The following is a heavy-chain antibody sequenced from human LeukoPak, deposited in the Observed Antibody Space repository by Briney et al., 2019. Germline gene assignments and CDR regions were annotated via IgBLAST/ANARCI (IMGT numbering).Heavy chain of an antibody. CDR1: GFTVSSNY. D-gene: IGHD1-26*01. V-gene: IGHV3-53*01. CDR3: VREREGSNSEH. J-gene: IGHJ1*01. CDR2: IYSDGNT. Sequence: PGGSLRLSCAASGFTVSSNYMNWVRQAPGMGLEWVSTIYSDGNTYYPDSVKGRFTISRDGSKNTLYLQLNSLRTEDTATYYCVREREGSNSEHWGQGTLVTVSS.